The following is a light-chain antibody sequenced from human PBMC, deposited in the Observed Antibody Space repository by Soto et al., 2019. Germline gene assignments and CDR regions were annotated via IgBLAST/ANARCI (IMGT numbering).Light chain of an antibody. J-gene: IGKJ2*01. Sequence: DIVMTQSPLSLPVTPGEPASISCRSSQSLLHSNGYNYLDWYLQKPGQSPQLLIYLGSNRASGVTDRFSGSGSGTDFTLKISRVEAEDVGVYYGMQALQTPPTFGQGTKLEIK. CDR3: MQALQTPPT. CDR2: LGS. V-gene: IGKV2-28*01. CDR1: QSLLHSNGYNY.